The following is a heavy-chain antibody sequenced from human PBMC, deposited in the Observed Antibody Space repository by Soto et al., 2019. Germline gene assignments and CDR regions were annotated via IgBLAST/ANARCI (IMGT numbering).Heavy chain of an antibody. CDR2: INPSGGST. V-gene: IGHV1-46*02. CDR3: ARSVVGAHDLDY. CDR1: GYTFNSYY. D-gene: IGHD1-26*01. J-gene: IGHJ4*02. Sequence: ASVKVSCKASGYTFNSYYMHWVRQAPGQGLEWMGIINPSGGSTSYAQKFQGRVTMTRDTSTSTVYMELSSLRSEDTAVYYCARSVVGAHDLDYWGQGTLVTVSS.